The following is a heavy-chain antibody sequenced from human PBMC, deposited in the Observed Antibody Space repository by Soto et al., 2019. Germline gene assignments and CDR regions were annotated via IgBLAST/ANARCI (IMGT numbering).Heavy chain of an antibody. CDR2: IYHSGST. Sequence: KASETLSLTCAVSGGSISSSNWWSWVRQPPGKGLEWIGEIYHSGSTNYNPSLKSRVTISVDKSKNQFSLKLSSVTAADTAVYYCARVGYSYGSYYYYGMDVWGQGTTVTVSS. CDR1: GGSISSSNW. CDR3: ARVGYSYGSYYYYGMDV. D-gene: IGHD5-18*01. J-gene: IGHJ6*02. V-gene: IGHV4-4*02.